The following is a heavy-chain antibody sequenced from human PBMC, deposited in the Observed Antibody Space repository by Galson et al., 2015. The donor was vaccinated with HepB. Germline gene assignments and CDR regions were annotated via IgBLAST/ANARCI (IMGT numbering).Heavy chain of an antibody. CDR2: ISYDGADT. J-gene: IGHJ4*02. Sequence: SLRLSCAASGFTFSDYGMHWVRLPPGRGLQWVAVISYDGADTYYADSVKGRFTISRDNSKNTLYLEMNSLRGEDTAVYYCAKDPTTETLYFDFWGQGTQVTVSA. D-gene: IGHD4-17*01. V-gene: IGHV3-30*18. CDR3: AKDPTTETLYFDF. CDR1: GFTFSDYG.